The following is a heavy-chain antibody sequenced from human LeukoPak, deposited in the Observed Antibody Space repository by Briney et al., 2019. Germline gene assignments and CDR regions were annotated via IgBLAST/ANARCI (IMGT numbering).Heavy chain of an antibody. V-gene: IGHV1-2*02. Sequence: ASVKVSCKASGYTFTGYYMHWVRQAPGQGLEWMGWINPNSGGTNCAQKFQGRVTMTRDTSISTAYMELSRLRSDDTAVYYCARVVRGVINFDYWGQGTLVTVSS. D-gene: IGHD3-10*01. J-gene: IGHJ4*02. CDR3: ARVVRGVINFDY. CDR2: INPNSGGT. CDR1: GYTFTGYY.